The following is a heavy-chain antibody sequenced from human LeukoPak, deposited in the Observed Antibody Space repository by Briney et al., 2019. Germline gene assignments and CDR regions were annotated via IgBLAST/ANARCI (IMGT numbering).Heavy chain of an antibody. Sequence: RSETLSLTCAVYGGSFSGYYWSWIRQPPGKGLEWIGEINHSGSTNYNPSLKSRVTISVDKSKNQFSLKLSYVTAADTAVYYCARHTGIVGVRGFDYWGQGTLVTVSS. J-gene: IGHJ4*02. CDR3: ARHTGIVGVRGFDY. D-gene: IGHD1-26*01. CDR1: GGSFSGYY. CDR2: INHSGST. V-gene: IGHV4-34*01.